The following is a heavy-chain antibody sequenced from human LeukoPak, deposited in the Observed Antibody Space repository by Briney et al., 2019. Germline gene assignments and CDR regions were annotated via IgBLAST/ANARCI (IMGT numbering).Heavy chain of an antibody. D-gene: IGHD3-3*01. CDR1: GASIFSSNW. CDR3: ARWSDNTIPRRVFDY. Sequence: PSGTLSLTCTVSGASIFSSNWWSWVRQPPGKGLEWIGQIFHSGSTSYSPSLKSRVTISVDKSKNQFSLKLSSVTAADTAVYYCARWSDNTIPRRVFDYWGQGTLVTVSS. J-gene: IGHJ4*02. V-gene: IGHV4-4*02. CDR2: IFHSGST.